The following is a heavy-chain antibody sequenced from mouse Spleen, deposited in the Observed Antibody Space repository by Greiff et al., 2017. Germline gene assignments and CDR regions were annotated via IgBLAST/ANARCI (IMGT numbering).Heavy chain of an antibody. CDR3: AREGDGYGWFAY. D-gene: IGHD2-2*01. CDR1: GYSFTSYY. Sequence: VQLQQSGPELVKPGASVKISCKASGYSFTSYYIHWVKQRPGQGLEWIGWIYPGSGNTKYNEKFKGKATLTADTSSSTAYMQLSSLTSEDSAVYYCAREGDGYGWFAYWGQGTLVTVSA. V-gene: IGHV1-66*01. J-gene: IGHJ3*01. CDR2: IYPGSGNT.